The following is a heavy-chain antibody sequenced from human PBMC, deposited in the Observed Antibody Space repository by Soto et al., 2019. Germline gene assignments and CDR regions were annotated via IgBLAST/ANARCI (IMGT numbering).Heavy chain of an antibody. V-gene: IGHV3-21*01. Sequence: EVQLVESGGGLVKPGGSLRLSCAASGFTFSSYSMNWVHQAPGKGLEWVSSISSSSSYIYYADSVKGRFTISRDNAKNSLYLQMNSLRAEDTAVYYCARDRVTDILTGYGMDVRGQGTTVTVSS. CDR3: ARDRVTDILTGYGMDV. D-gene: IGHD3-9*01. J-gene: IGHJ6*02. CDR1: GFTFSSYS. CDR2: ISSSSSYI.